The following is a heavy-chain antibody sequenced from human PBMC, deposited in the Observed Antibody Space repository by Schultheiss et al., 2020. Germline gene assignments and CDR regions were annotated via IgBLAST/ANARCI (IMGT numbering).Heavy chain of an antibody. CDR1: GFTFSSYS. CDR2: ISSSSSYI. CDR3: ATASFASSGPSAGAY. J-gene: IGHJ4*02. D-gene: IGHD3-22*01. V-gene: IGHV3-21*01. Sequence: GGSLRLSCSASGFTFSSYSMNWVRQAPGKGLEWVSSISSSSSYIYYADSVKGRFTISRDNAKNSLYLQMNSLRAEDTAVYYCATASFASSGPSAGAYWGRGTLVTVAS.